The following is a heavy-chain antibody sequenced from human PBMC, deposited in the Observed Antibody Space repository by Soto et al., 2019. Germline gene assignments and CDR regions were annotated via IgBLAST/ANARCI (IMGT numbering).Heavy chain of an antibody. V-gene: IGHV3-66*01. Sequence: EVQLVESGGGLVQPGGSLRLSCAASGFTVSSNYMSWVRQAPGKGLEWVSVIYSGGSTYYADSVKGRFTISRDNSKNTLYLQMISLRAEDTAVYYCATGGWYYYDSSAQTPFDYWGQGTLVTFSS. J-gene: IGHJ4*02. CDR2: IYSGGST. CDR3: ATGGWYYYDSSAQTPFDY. CDR1: GFTVSSNY. D-gene: IGHD3-22*01.